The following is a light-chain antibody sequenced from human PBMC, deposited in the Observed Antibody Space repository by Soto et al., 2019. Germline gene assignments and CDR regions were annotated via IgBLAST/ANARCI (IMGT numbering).Light chain of an antibody. CDR1: SSKIGAGYD. CDR3: LSFDSSLSVV. V-gene: IGLV1-40*01. CDR2: GNT. J-gene: IGLJ2*01. Sequence: QSVLTQPPSVSGAPGQRVTISFTGSSSKIGAGYDVHWYQQLPGRAPKLLIYGNTNRPSGVPDRFSGSKSGTSASLAITGLQAEDEADYYCLSFDSSLSVVFGGGTKVTVL.